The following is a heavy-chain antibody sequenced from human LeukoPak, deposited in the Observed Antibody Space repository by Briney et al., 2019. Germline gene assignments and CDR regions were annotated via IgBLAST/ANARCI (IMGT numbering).Heavy chain of an antibody. CDR1: GYTFTSYG. D-gene: IGHD6-13*01. CDR2: ISAYNGNT. J-gene: IGHJ5*02. CDR3: AIEGDSHLDQWFDP. V-gene: IGHV1-18*01. Sequence: VKVSCKASGYTFTSYGISWVRQAPGQGLEWMGWISAYNGNTNYAQKLQGRVTMTTDTSTSTAYMELRSLRSDDTAVYYCAIEGDSHLDQWFDPWGQGTLVTVSS.